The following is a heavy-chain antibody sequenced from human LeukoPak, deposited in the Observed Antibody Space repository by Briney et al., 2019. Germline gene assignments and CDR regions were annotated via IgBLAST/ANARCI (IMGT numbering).Heavy chain of an antibody. CDR3: ARGPYYYYDSSGYNPYYFDY. D-gene: IGHD3-22*01. V-gene: IGHV3-20*04. Sequence: PGGSLRLSCAASGFTFDDYGMSWVRQAPGKGLEWVSGINWNGGSTGYADSVKGRFTISRDNAKNSLYLQMNSLRAEDTALHYCARGPYYYYDSSGYNPYYFDYWGQGTLVTVSS. CDR2: INWNGGST. J-gene: IGHJ4*02. CDR1: GFTFDDYG.